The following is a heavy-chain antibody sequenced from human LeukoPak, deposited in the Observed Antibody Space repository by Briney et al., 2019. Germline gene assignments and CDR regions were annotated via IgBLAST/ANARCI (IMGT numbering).Heavy chain of an antibody. CDR2: TYYRSKWYN. CDR1: GDSVSSNSAA. V-gene: IGHV6-1*01. Sequence: SQTLSLTCAISGDSVSSNSAAWSWIRLSPSRGLEWLGRTYYRSKWYNDYAVSVRSRITINPDTSKDLFSLQLNSVTPEDTAEYYCATTVETGDAFDIWGPGTRVTVSS. D-gene: IGHD1-1*01. J-gene: IGHJ3*02. CDR3: ATTVETGDAFDI.